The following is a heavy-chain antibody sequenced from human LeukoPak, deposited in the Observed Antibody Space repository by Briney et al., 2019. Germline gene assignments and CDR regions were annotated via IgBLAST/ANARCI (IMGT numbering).Heavy chain of an antibody. CDR3: ARAIRRGELERY. J-gene: IGHJ4*02. Sequence: GASVKVSCKASGGTFSSYAISWVRQAPGQGLEWMGGIIPIFGTANYAQKFQGRVTITADKSTSTAYMELSSLRSEDTAVYYCARAIRRGELERYWGQGTLVTVSS. D-gene: IGHD3-10*01. CDR1: GGTFSSYA. CDR2: IIPIFGTA. V-gene: IGHV1-69*06.